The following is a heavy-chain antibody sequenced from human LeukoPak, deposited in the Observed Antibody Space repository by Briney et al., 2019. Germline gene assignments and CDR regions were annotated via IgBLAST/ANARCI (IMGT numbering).Heavy chain of an antibody. D-gene: IGHD3-10*01. CDR1: EFTFSSYA. Sequence: GGTLRLSCAASEFTFSSYAMSWVRQAPGKGLEWVSAISDSGGNTYYAESVKGRFTISRDNSRNTLYLQMISLWPDDTAVYYCAKLFGSGTYYNYFHYWGQGTLVTVSS. CDR2: ISDSGGNT. V-gene: IGHV3-23*01. J-gene: IGHJ4*02. CDR3: AKLFGSGTYYNYFHY.